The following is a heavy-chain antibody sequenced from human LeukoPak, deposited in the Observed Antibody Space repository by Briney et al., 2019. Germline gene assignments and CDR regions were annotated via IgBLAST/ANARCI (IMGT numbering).Heavy chain of an antibody. J-gene: IGHJ6*02. CDR1: GYTFTSYG. D-gene: IGHD3-3*01. CDR3: ARRYAVFGVVRGMDV. V-gene: IGHV1-18*01. Sequence: ASVKVSCKASGYTFTSYGISWVRQAPGQGLEWMGWISAYNGNTNYAQKLQGRVTMTTDTSTSTAYMEQRSLRSDDTAVYYCARRYAVFGVVRGMDVWGQGTTVTVSS. CDR2: ISAYNGNT.